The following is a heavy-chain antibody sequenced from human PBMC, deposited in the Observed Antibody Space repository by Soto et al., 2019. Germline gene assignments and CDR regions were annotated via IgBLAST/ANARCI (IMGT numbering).Heavy chain of an antibody. CDR1: GYTFTSYA. Sequence: QVQLVQSGSEVKKPGASVKVSCKASGYTFTSYAMHWVRQAPGQRLEWMGWTTAGNGNTKSSQKFQGRVTITRDTSASTAYMELSSLRSEDTAVYYCARAPGGYSGYGDVWGQGTLVTVSS. D-gene: IGHD5-12*01. V-gene: IGHV1-3*01. CDR2: TTAGNGNT. CDR3: ARAPGGYSGYGDV. J-gene: IGHJ4*02.